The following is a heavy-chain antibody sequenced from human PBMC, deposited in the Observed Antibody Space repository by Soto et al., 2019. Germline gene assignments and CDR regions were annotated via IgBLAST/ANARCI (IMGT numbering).Heavy chain of an antibody. CDR2: IYYSGST. Sequence: SETLSLTCTVSGGSISSSSYYWGWIRQPPGKGLEWIGSIYYSGSTYYNPSLKSRVTISVDTSKNQFSLKLSSVTAADTAVYYCARRLATIYGDYNWYFDLWGRGTLVTVSS. CDR1: GGSISSSSYY. J-gene: IGHJ2*01. V-gene: IGHV4-39*01. D-gene: IGHD4-17*01. CDR3: ARRLATIYGDYNWYFDL.